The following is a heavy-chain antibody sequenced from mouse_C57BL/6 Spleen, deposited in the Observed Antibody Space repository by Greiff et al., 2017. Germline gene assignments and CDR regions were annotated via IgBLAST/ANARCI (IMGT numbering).Heavy chain of an antibody. CDR2: IDPNSGGT. CDR1: GYTFTSYW. J-gene: IGHJ4*01. D-gene: IGHD2-4*01. Sequence: QVQLQQPGAELVKPGASVKLSCKASGYTFTSYWMHWVKQRPGRGLEWIGRIDPNSGGTKYNEKFKSKATLTVDKPSSTAYMQLSSLPSEDSAVYYCARTQNYDYGDYYAMGYWGQGTSVTVSS. V-gene: IGHV1-72*01. CDR3: ARTQNYDYGDYYAMGY.